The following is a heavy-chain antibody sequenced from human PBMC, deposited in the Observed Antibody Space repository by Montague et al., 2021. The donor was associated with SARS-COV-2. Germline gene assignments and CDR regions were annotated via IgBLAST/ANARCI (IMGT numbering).Heavy chain of an antibody. CDR3: ARDWDGYDLDYGMDV. Sequence: SLRLSCAASGFTFSSYAMHWVRQAPGKGLEWVAVISYGGSNKYYVDSVKGRFTISRDNSKSTLYLQMNSLRAEDTAVYYCARDWDGYDLDYGMDVWGQGTTVTVSS. J-gene: IGHJ6*02. CDR1: GFTFSSYA. CDR2: ISYGGSNK. V-gene: IGHV3-30*04. D-gene: IGHD5-12*01.